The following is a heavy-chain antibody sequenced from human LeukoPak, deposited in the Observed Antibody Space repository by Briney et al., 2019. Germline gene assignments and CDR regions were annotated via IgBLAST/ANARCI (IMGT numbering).Heavy chain of an antibody. CDR1: GFTFSSYA. V-gene: IGHV3-30*04. CDR3: ARAAVTASHWFDP. D-gene: IGHD2-21*02. CDR2: ISYDGSNK. J-gene: IGHJ5*02. Sequence: GGSLRLSCAASGFTFSSYAMHWVRQAPGKGLEWVAVISYDGSNKYYADSVKGRFTISRDNSKNTLSLQMNSLRAEDTAVYYCARAAVTASHWFDPWGQGTLVTVSS.